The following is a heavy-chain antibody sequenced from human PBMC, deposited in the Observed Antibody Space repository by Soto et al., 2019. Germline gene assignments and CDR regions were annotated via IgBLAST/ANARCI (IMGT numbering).Heavy chain of an antibody. CDR2: FNHGGIT. V-gene: IGHV4-34*01. Sequence: PSETLSLTCAVHGGSFSAYCWSWIRQPPGKGLEWMGEFNHGGITNHNPSLKSRVTISADTSKNQFFLKLSSVTAADTAVYYCATGGGSGWYNLWGQGTLVTVSS. CDR1: GGSFSAYC. CDR3: ATGGGSGWYNL. D-gene: IGHD6-19*01. J-gene: IGHJ5*02.